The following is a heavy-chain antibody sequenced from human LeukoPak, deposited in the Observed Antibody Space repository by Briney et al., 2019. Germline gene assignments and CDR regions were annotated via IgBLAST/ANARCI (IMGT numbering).Heavy chain of an antibody. Sequence: ASVKVSCKASGYTFTSYGISWVRQAPGQGLEWMGWISAYDGNTNYAQKLQGRVTMTTDTSTSTAYMELRSLRSDDTAVYYCARATDSSGQGAFDIWGQGTMVTVSS. CDR1: GYTFTSYG. V-gene: IGHV1-18*01. CDR3: ARATDSSGQGAFDI. CDR2: ISAYDGNT. J-gene: IGHJ3*02. D-gene: IGHD3-22*01.